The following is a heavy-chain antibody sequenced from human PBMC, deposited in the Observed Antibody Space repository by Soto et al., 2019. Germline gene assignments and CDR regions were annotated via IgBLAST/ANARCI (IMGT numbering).Heavy chain of an antibody. D-gene: IGHD1-1*01. J-gene: IGHJ6*02. V-gene: IGHV3-74*01. CDR2: VNPDGSST. CDR3: ARPSQNDARYYGMDV. Sequence: EVQLVESGGGLVQPGGSLRLSCAASGFPFTTYWMHWVRQVPGKGLVWVSRVNPDGSSTNYADSVKGRFTISRDNAKNTLYRQMTSLRAEDEAVYYCARPSQNDARYYGMDVWGQGTAVTVSS. CDR1: GFPFTTYW.